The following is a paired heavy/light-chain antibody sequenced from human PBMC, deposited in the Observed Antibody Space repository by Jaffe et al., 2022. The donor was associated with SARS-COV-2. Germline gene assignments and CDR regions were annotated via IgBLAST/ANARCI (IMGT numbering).Light chain of an antibody. J-gene: IGKJ1*01. CDR1: QSVRSSH. CDR3: LHYDGSWT. CDR2: GVS. V-gene: IGKV3-20*01. Sequence: EVVLTQSPGTLSLSPGEGVTLSCRASQSVRSSHLAWFQQKPGQAPRLLMYGVSSRATGIPDRFSGGGSGTDFTLTISRLEPEDFAVYYCLHYDGSWTFGQGTKVEIK.
Heavy chain of an antibody. J-gene: IGHJ4*02. CDR1: GLNFVDAW. CDR2: SKGKSSGGTT. V-gene: IGHV3-15*01. D-gene: IGHD2-8*02. Sequence: EVQLVESGGDLVKPGESLTLSCAVSGLNFVDAWMNWVRQAPGKGLEWIGLSKGKSSGGTTDYAAPLKGRFSISRDDSKNMVFLYLNSLRTEDTAVYYCITGPGPWQRDWGQGTLVTVSS. CDR3: ITGPGPWQRD.